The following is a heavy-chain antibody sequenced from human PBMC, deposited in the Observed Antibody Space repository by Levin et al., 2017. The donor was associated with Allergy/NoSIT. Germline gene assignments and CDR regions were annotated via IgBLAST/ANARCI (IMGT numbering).Heavy chain of an antibody. CDR1: GGSISGCGYH. Sequence: PSETLSLTCTVSGGSISGCGYHWTWIRQHPEKGLEWIGYIYYSGSTFYNPSLKSRLMISVDTPKNQFSLNVSPVTAADTAVYYCAREDGSTFDFWGQGALVTVAS. CDR2: IYYSGST. D-gene: IGHD2-2*03. J-gene: IGHJ4*02. V-gene: IGHV4-31*03. CDR3: AREDGSTFDF.